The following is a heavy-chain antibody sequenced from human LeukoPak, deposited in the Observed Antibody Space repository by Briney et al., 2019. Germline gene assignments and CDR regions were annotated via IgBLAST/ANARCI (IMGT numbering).Heavy chain of an antibody. CDR1: GFTVSTNY. V-gene: IGHV3-53*01. Sequence: GGSLRLSCSASGFTVSTNYMSWVRQAPGEGLEWVSVIYSGGSTYYADSGKGRFTIARDNSKNTLYLQMNSLRAEDTAVYYCASGIVGALDYWGQGTLVTVSS. D-gene: IGHD1-26*01. CDR2: IYSGGST. CDR3: ASGIVGALDY. J-gene: IGHJ4*02.